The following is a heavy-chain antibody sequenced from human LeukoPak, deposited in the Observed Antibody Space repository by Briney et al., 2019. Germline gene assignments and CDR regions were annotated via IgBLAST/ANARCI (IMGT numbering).Heavy chain of an antibody. D-gene: IGHD2-2*01. CDR2: ISSYSDTI. J-gene: IGHJ4*02. CDR1: GFTFSSYS. V-gene: IGHV3-48*04. CDR3: ARDTRGESDY. Sequence: AGGSLRLSCAVSGFTFSSYSMNWVRQAPGKGLEWVSYISSYSDTIYYADSVKGRFTISRDNAKNSLYLQMNSLRAEDTAVYYCARDTRGESDYWGQGTLVTVSS.